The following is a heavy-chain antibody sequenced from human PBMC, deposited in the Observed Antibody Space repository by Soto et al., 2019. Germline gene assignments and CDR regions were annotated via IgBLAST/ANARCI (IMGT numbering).Heavy chain of an antibody. D-gene: IGHD5-18*01. CDR3: AVNDPVTWIQLWQSFDY. V-gene: IGHV1-69*13. J-gene: IGHJ4*02. CDR2: IIPIFGTA. CDR1: GGTFSSYA. Sequence: SVKVSCKASGGTFSSYAISWVRQAPGQGLEWMGGIIPIFGTANYAQKFQGRVTITADESTSTAYMELSSLRSEDTAVYYCAVNDPVTWIQLWQSFDYWGQGTLVTVSS.